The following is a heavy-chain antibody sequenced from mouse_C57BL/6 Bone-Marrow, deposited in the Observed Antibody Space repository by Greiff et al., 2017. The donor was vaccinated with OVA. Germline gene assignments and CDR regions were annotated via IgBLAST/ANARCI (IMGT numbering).Heavy chain of an antibody. CDR2: IHPNSGST. Sequence: QVQLQQPGAELVKPGASVKLSCKASGYTFTSYWMHWVKQRPGQGLEWIGMIHPNSGSTNYNEKFKSKATLTVDKSSSTAYMQLSSLTSEDSAVYYCARSPRQLRLRGFAYWGQGTLVTVSA. J-gene: IGHJ3*01. V-gene: IGHV1-64*01. D-gene: IGHD3-2*02. CDR1: GYTFTSYW. CDR3: ARSPRQLRLRGFAY.